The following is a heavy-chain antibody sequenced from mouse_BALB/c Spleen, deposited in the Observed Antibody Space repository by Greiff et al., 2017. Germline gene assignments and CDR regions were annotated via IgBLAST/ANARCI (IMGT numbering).Heavy chain of an antibody. CDR2: INPDSSTI. D-gene: IGHD1-2*01. CDR1: GFDFSRYW. Sequence: EVMLVESGGGLVQPGGSLKLSCAASGFDFSRYWMSWVRQAPGKGLEWIGEINPDSSTINYTPSLKDKFIISRDNAKNTLYLQMSKVRSEDTALYYCARPDYGYLYAMDYWGQGTSVTVSS. J-gene: IGHJ4*01. CDR3: ARPDYGYLYAMDY. V-gene: IGHV4-1*02.